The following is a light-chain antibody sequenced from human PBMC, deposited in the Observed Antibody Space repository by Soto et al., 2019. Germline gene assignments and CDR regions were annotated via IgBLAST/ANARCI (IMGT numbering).Light chain of an antibody. CDR1: SSDVGSYNL. J-gene: IGLJ2*01. CDR3: CSYAGSSTPVV. V-gene: IGLV2-23*02. CDR2: EVS. Sequence: QSALTQPASVSGSPGQSITISCTGTSSDVGSYNLVSWYQQHPGKAPKLMIYEVSKRPSGVSKRFSGSKSGNTASLTISGLQAEDEGDYYCCSYAGSSTPVVFGGGTKLTVL.